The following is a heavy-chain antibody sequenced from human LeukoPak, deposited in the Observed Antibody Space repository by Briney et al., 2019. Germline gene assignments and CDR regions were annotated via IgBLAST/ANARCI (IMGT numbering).Heavy chain of an antibody. V-gene: IGHV4-4*07. D-gene: IGHD6-19*01. CDR3: ARDSQTGYSSGWYEGPFDY. CDR2: IYTSGST. CDR1: GGSISSYY. J-gene: IGHJ4*02. Sequence: SETLSLTCTVSGGSISSYYWSWIRQPAGKGLEGIGRIYTSGSTNYNPSLKSRVTMSVDTSKNQFSLKLRSVTAADTAVYYCARDSQTGYSSGWYEGPFDYWGQGTLVTVSS.